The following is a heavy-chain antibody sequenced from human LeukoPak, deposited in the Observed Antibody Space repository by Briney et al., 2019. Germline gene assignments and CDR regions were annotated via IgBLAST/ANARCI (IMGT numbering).Heavy chain of an antibody. V-gene: IGHV3-7*03. CDR3: ATPLDYYDSSGYHQGGD. Sequence: GGSLRLSCAASGFIFSSCWMTWVRQAPGKGLEWVANIKEDGSKKNYVESVKGRFTISRDNAKNSLYLQMNSLRAEDTAVYYCATPLDYYDSSGYHQGGDWGQGTLVTVSS. CDR1: GFIFSSCW. D-gene: IGHD3-22*01. CDR2: IKEDGSKK. J-gene: IGHJ4*02.